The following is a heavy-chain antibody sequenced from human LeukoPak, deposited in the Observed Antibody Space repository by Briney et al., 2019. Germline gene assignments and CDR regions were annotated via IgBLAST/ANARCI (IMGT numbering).Heavy chain of an antibody. V-gene: IGHV3-48*04. Sequence: GGSLRLSCAASGFTFSSYSMNWVRQAPGKGLEWVSYITGSSSAIYYADSVRGRFTISRDNAKNSLYLQMNSLRAEDTAVYYCATTKYYYDTSGLFVIWGQGTLVTVSS. CDR1: GFTFSSYS. J-gene: IGHJ4*02. CDR3: ATTKYYYDTSGLFVI. CDR2: ITGSSSAI. D-gene: IGHD3-22*01.